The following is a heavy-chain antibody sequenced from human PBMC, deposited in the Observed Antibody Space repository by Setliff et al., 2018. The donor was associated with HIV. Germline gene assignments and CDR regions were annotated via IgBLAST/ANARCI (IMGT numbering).Heavy chain of an antibody. CDR3: ARQDIPTGYYLFDY. Sequence: ASVKVSCKASGYKFTGHHIQWMRQAPGQGLEWMGRINPNMGGTQYAQKFQGRTIMTRDTSINTVYMELSSLTSDDTALYYCARQDIPTGYYLFDYWGQGTQVTVSS. J-gene: IGHJ4*02. CDR2: INPNMGGT. D-gene: IGHD3-9*01. CDR1: GYKFTGHH. V-gene: IGHV1-2*06.